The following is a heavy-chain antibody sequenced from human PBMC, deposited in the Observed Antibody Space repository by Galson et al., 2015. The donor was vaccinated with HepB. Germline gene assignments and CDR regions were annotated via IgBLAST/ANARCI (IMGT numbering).Heavy chain of an antibody. D-gene: IGHD3-16*01. V-gene: IGHV3-48*01. CDR2: IGTSANDI. CDR3: ARDPPGEGDFDY. CDR1: GFTFSTYG. J-gene: IGHJ4*02. Sequence: SLRLSCEASGFTFSTYGMNWVRQAPGKELEWVSYIGTSANDIYYADSVKGRFTISRDNAKNSLYLQMNSLRAEDTAVYYCARDPPGEGDFDYWGQGTLVTVSS.